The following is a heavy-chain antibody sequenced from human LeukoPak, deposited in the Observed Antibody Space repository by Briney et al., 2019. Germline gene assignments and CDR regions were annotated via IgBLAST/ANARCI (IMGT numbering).Heavy chain of an antibody. Sequence: SETLSLTCTVSGDFITGSTYYWGWIRQPPGKGLEWIGSMYYSGSTYSNPSLRSRVTMSADTSKNQFSLNLKSVTAAGTAVYYCARQYYDSTGYYYFDYWGQGTLVTVSS. CDR2: MYYSGST. J-gene: IGHJ4*02. D-gene: IGHD3-22*01. CDR1: GDFITGSTYY. V-gene: IGHV4-39*01. CDR3: ARQYYDSTGYYYFDY.